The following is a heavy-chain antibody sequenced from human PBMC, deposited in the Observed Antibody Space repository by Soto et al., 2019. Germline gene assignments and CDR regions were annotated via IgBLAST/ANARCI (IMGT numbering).Heavy chain of an antibody. CDR1: GYTFSNYG. CDR2: ISLYSDGT. Sequence: QVQLVQSGGELKRPGASVKVSCKTSGYTFSNYGITWVRQAPGQPLEWLGWISLYSDGTTYAQKFQGRVYMTTDTSTTTAYMELRSLRSDDTAVYYCARVVPGAEAWFGPWGQGTLVTVSS. D-gene: IGHD2-2*01. CDR3: ARVVPGAEAWFGP. J-gene: IGHJ5*02. V-gene: IGHV1-18*01.